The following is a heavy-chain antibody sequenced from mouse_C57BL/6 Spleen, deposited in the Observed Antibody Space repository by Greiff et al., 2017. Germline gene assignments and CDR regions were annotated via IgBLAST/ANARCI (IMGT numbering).Heavy chain of an antibody. CDR1: GYTFTSYG. CDR2: IYPRSGNT. V-gene: IGHV1-81*01. Sequence: QVQLQQSGAELARPGASVKLSCKASGYTFTSYGISWVKQRTGQGLEWIGEIYPRSGNTYYNEKFKGKATLTADKSSSTAYMELRSLTSEDSTVYFCAIRFITTVVFAYWGQGTLLTVSA. D-gene: IGHD1-1*02. CDR3: AIRFITTVVFAY. J-gene: IGHJ3*01.